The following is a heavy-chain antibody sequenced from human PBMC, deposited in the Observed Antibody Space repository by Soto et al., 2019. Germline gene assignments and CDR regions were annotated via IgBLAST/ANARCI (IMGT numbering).Heavy chain of an antibody. Sequence: ASVKVSCEASGYTFTSYGISWVRQAPGQGLEWMGWISAYNGNTNYAQKLQGRVTMTTDTSTSTAYMELRSLRSDDTAVYYCARSITIFGVVHRWFDPWGQGTLVTVSS. CDR1: GYTFTSYG. D-gene: IGHD3-3*01. V-gene: IGHV1-18*01. CDR2: ISAYNGNT. CDR3: ARSITIFGVVHRWFDP. J-gene: IGHJ5*02.